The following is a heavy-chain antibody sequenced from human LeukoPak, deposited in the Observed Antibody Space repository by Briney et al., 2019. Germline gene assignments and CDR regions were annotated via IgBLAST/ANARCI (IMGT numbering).Heavy chain of an antibody. CDR3: ATYCSGRACNDY. CDR1: GFSFSNYS. Sequence: GGSLRLTCTASGFSFSNYSMTWIRQTPGKGLEWLSSIWSTSDRINYADSVRGRFVTSRDNNKKSLFLQMSGLRVDDTAVYYCATYCSGRACNDYWGQGTQVTVSS. J-gene: IGHJ4*02. CDR2: IWSTSDRI. V-gene: IGHV3-48*04. D-gene: IGHD2-15*01.